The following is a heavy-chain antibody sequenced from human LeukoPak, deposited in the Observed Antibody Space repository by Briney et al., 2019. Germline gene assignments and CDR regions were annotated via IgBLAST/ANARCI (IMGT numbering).Heavy chain of an antibody. CDR1: GYSFTSYW. CDR2: IDPSDSYI. J-gene: IGHJ6*02. D-gene: IGHD3-10*01. Sequence: GGSLKISGKGSGYSFTSYWISWVRQMPGKGLEWMGRIDPSDSYINYGPSFQGHVTISADKSISTAYLQWSSLKASDTAMYYCARLRKDYGSGSPTYYYYGMDVWGQGTTVSVSS. V-gene: IGHV5-10-1*01. CDR3: ARLRKDYGSGSPTYYYYGMDV.